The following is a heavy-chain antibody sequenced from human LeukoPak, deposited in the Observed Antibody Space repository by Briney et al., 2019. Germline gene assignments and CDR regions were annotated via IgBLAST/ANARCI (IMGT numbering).Heavy chain of an antibody. D-gene: IGHD6-6*01. CDR3: ARARSSYLSYYYYMDV. CDR2: IIPIFGTA. Sequence: ASVKVSCKASGGTFSSYAISWVRHAPGPGLEWMGGIIPIFGTANYAQQFQGRVTITADESTSTAYMELSSLRSEDTAVYYCARARSSYLSYYYYMDVWGKGTTVTVSS. V-gene: IGHV1-69*13. J-gene: IGHJ6*03. CDR1: GGTFSSYA.